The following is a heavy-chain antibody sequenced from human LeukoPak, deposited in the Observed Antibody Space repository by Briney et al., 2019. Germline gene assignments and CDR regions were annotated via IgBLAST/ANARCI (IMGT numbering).Heavy chain of an antibody. J-gene: IGHJ3*02. CDR2: ISSSSSYI. CDR3: ARGRIMISFGGVYVFDI. D-gene: IGHD3-16*01. CDR1: GFTFSSYS. Sequence: GGSLRLSCAASGFTFSSYSMNWVRQAPGKGLEWVSSISSSSSYIYYADSVKGRFTISRDNAKNSLYLRMNSLRAEDTAVYYCARGRIMISFGGVYVFDIWGQGTMVTVSS. V-gene: IGHV3-21*01.